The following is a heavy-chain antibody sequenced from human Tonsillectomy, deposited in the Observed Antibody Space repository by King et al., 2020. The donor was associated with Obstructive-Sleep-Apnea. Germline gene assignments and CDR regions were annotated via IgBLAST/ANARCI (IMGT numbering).Heavy chain of an antibody. CDR3: ARDRTPQNGDHYYDAFDI. Sequence: VQLVESGGGLVQPGGSLRLSCAASGFTFSDYWMTWVRQAPGKGLEWVANIQGDGSLIYYLDSVRGRFTISIDNARDSLYLRMNSLRAEDTAVYYCARDRTPQNGDHYYDAFDIWGQGTMVTVSS. CDR2: IQGDGSLI. J-gene: IGHJ3*02. V-gene: IGHV3-7*01. CDR1: GFTFSDYW. D-gene: IGHD4-17*01.